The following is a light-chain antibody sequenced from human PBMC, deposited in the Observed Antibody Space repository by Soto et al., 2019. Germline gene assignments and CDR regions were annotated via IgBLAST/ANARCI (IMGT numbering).Light chain of an antibody. CDR3: QRYGTSPPIT. J-gene: IGKJ5*01. Sequence: EIVLTQSPDTLSLSPGERATLSCRASQSVSSNYLAWYQQKPGQAPRFLIYGASSRATGIPDRFSGSGSGTDFTLTISRLEPEDFAVYYCQRYGTSPPITFGQGTRLEIK. V-gene: IGKV3-20*01. CDR1: QSVSSNY. CDR2: GAS.